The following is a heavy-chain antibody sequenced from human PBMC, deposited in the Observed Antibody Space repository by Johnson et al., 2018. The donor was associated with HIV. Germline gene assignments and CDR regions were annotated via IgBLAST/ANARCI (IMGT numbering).Heavy chain of an antibody. D-gene: IGHD2-2*01. Sequence: QVLLLESGGGVVQPGRSLRLSCAASGFTFSSYAMHWVRQAPGKGLEWVALISYDGSITYYADSVKGRFTISRDNSKNTLYLQMNSLRAEDTAVYYCARDASWDDAFDIWGQGTMVTVSS. V-gene: IGHV3-30*04. CDR2: ISYDGSIT. J-gene: IGHJ3*02. CDR3: ARDASWDDAFDI. CDR1: GFTFSSYA.